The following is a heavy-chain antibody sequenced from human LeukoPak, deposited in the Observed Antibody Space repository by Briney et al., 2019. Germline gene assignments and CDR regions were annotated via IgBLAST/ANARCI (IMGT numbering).Heavy chain of an antibody. V-gene: IGHV3-33*01. Sequence: GGSLRLSCAAPGFAFSSYAMHWVRQAPGKGLEWVALIWYDGSNKYYADSVKGRFTISRDNSTNTLYLQMDSLRVEDTAVYYCARAGTNWYPPANYGMDVWGQGTTVTVSS. CDR3: ARAGTNWYPPANYGMDV. J-gene: IGHJ6*02. D-gene: IGHD6-13*01. CDR1: GFAFSSYA. CDR2: IWYDGSNK.